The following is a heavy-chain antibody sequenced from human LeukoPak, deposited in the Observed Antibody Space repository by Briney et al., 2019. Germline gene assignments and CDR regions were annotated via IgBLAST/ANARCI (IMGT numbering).Heavy chain of an antibody. Sequence: GGSLRLSCAASGFTFSSDRTHWVRHAPGKRLGWVSRITTDEANKAYAASVRGRSTVSRDSPENTLYLQVNSLRADDTAVYYCAAAPGGSLYNGYFQHWGPGTLVTVSS. V-gene: IGHV3-74*01. CDR3: AAAPGGSLYNGYFQH. CDR1: GFTFSSDR. D-gene: IGHD1-1*01. CDR2: ITTDEANK. J-gene: IGHJ1*01.